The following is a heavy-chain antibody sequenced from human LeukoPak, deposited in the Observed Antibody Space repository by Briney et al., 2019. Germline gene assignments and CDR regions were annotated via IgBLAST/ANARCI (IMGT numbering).Heavy chain of an antibody. CDR1: GYTFTNYG. Sequence: ASVKVSCKASGYTFTNYGLSWVRQAPGQGLEWMGWISGYNGNTNYAQKLQGRVTMTTDTSTSTAYMELRSLRSDDTAVYYCARGGNSGWRTPNDDYWGQGTLVTVSS. V-gene: IGHV1-18*01. J-gene: IGHJ4*02. D-gene: IGHD6-19*01. CDR3: ARGGNSGWRTPNDDY. CDR2: ISGYNGNT.